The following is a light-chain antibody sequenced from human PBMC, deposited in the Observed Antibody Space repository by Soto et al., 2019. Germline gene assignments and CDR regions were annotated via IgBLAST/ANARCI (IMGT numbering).Light chain of an antibody. V-gene: IGKV1-27*01. CDR2: AAS. Sequence: DIPMTQSPSSLSASVGDRVTIPCRASQGINNYVAWYQQKPGKPPKLLIYAASILQSGVPFRFSGSGSGTDFTLTINSLQPEVVATYSCQKYSSVPVFGPGTKVEIK. CDR3: QKYSSVPV. J-gene: IGKJ3*01. CDR1: QGINNY.